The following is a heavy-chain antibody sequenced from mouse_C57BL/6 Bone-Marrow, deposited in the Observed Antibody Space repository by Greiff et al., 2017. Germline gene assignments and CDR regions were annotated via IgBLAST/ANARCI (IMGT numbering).Heavy chain of an antibody. J-gene: IGHJ4*01. Sequence: VQLQQSGAELVRPGASVKLSCTASGFNIKDYYMHWVKQRPEQGLEWIGRIDTEDGDTAYAPKFQGKATMTADTSSNTAYLQLSRLTSEDTAVYYCTPHRGAMDYGGQGTSVTVAS. CDR3: TPHRGAMDY. V-gene: IGHV14-1*01. CDR2: IDTEDGDT. CDR1: GFNIKDYY.